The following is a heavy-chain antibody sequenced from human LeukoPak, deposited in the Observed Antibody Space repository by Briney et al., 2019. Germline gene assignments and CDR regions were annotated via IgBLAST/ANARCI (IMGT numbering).Heavy chain of an antibody. CDR2: IRYDGSNK. Sequence: GGSLRLSRAASGFTFSSYGMHWVRQAPGKGLEWVAFIRYDGSNKYCADSVKGRFTISRDNSKNTLYLQMNSLRAEDTAVYYCAKLACSSTSCYLGDYWGQGTLVTVSS. CDR3: AKLACSSTSCYLGDY. V-gene: IGHV3-30*02. D-gene: IGHD2-2*01. CDR1: GFTFSSYG. J-gene: IGHJ4*02.